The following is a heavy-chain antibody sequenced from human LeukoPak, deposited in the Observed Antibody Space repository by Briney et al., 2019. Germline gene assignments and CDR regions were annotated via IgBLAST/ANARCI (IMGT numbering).Heavy chain of an antibody. CDR1: GGSVNYYF. Sequence: SETLSLTCTVSGGSVNYYFWSWIRQPPGKGLEWIGYIHSSGRTNYNPSLKSRVTISIDTSKNQFSLKVNSVTAADTAVYYCAKDGPFDIWSQGTMVIVSS. J-gene: IGHJ3*02. CDR3: AKDGPFDI. V-gene: IGHV4-59*02. CDR2: IHSSGRT. D-gene: IGHD3/OR15-3a*01.